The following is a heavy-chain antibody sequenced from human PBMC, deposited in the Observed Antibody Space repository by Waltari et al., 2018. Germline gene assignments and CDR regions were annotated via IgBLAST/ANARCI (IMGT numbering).Heavy chain of an antibody. CDR2: INPNRGGT. CDR3: ARALGRSYWYFDL. Sequence: QVQLVQSGAEVKKPGASVKVSCKASGYTFTGYYMHWVRQAPGQGLEWMGRINPNRGGTNYAQKFQGRVTMTRDTSISTAYMELSRLRSDDTAVYYCARALGRSYWYFDLWGRGTLVTVSS. CDR1: GYTFTGYY. V-gene: IGHV1-2*06. J-gene: IGHJ2*01. D-gene: IGHD3-16*01.